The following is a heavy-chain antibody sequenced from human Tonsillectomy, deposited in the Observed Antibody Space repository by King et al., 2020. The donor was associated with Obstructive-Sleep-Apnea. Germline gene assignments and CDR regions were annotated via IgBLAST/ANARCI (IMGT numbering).Heavy chain of an antibody. J-gene: IGHJ6*02. CDR2: ISSTGSKI. Sequence: VQLVESGGGLVRPGGSLRLSCAASGFTFSGYSMNWVRQAPGKGLEWVSSISSTGSKIFYADSVKGRFTISRDNAQMSLYLQMNSLRDEDTAVYYCARNNVYGDSGYYFGMDAWGQGTTVTVSS. D-gene: IGHD4-17*01. V-gene: IGHV3-21*01. CDR3: ARNNVYGDSGYYFGMDA. CDR1: GFTFSGYS.